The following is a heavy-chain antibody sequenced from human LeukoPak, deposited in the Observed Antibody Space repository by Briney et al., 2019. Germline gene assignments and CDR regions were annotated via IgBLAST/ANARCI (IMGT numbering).Heavy chain of an antibody. J-gene: IGHJ4*02. CDR1: GYTFTSYG. CDR3: ARDPWGSYSSSDPFDY. Sequence: ASVKVSCKASGYTFTSYGISWVRPATGQGLEWMGWISAYNGNTNYAQKLQGRVTMTTDTSTSTAYMELRSLRSDDTAVYYCARDPWGSYSSSDPFDYWGQGTLVTVSS. V-gene: IGHV1-18*01. D-gene: IGHD6-6*01. CDR2: ISAYNGNT.